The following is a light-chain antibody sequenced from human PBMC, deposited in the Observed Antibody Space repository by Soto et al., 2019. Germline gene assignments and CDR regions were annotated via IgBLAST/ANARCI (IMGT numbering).Light chain of an antibody. CDR1: QSVSNSY. V-gene: IGKV3-20*01. Sequence: EIVWTQSPGTLCLSPGERATLSCRASQSVSNSYLAWYQQKPGQAPRLLMYGASSRATGIPDRFSGSGSGTDFTLTISRLEPEDFAVYYCQQYGSSPPWTFGQGTKVDIK. CDR2: GAS. J-gene: IGKJ1*01. CDR3: QQYGSSPPWT.